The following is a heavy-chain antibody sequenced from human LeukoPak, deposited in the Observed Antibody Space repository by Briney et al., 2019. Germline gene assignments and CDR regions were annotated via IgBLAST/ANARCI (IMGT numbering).Heavy chain of an antibody. D-gene: IGHD3-10*01. Sequence: SETLSLTCTVSGGSISSSSYYWGWIRQPPGKGLEWIGEIYHSGSTNYNPSLKSRVTISVDKSKNQFSLKLSSVTAADTAVYYCTVRWFGYLDYWGQGTLVTVSS. V-gene: IGHV4-39*07. CDR1: GGSISSSSYY. J-gene: IGHJ4*02. CDR2: IYHSGST. CDR3: TVRWFGYLDY.